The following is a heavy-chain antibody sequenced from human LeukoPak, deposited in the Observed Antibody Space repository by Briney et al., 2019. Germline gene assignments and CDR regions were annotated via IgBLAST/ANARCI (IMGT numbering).Heavy chain of an antibody. CDR2: IYTSGST. CDR1: GGSISSYY. CDR3: ARAPYDFWSGLHFDY. Sequence: SETLSLTCTVSGGSISSYYWSWIRQPAGKGLEWIGRIYTSGSTNYNPSLKSRVTMSVDTSKNQFSLKLSSVTAADTAVYYCARAPYDFWSGLHFDYWGQGTLVTVSS. V-gene: IGHV4-4*07. J-gene: IGHJ4*02. D-gene: IGHD3-3*01.